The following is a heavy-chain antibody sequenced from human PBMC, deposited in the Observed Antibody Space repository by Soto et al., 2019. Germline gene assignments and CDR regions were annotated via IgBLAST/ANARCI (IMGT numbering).Heavy chain of an antibody. CDR1: GFTFSTYA. D-gene: IGHD6-13*01. V-gene: IGHV3-30*18. Sequence: GGSLRLSCAASGFTFSTYAMHWVRQAPGKGLEWVAVISYDGSNKYYADSVKGRFTISRDNSKNTLYLQMNSLRAEDTAVYYCAKDSGYTSSWFGWFDPWGQGTLVTVSS. CDR2: ISYDGSNK. CDR3: AKDSGYTSSWFGWFDP. J-gene: IGHJ5*02.